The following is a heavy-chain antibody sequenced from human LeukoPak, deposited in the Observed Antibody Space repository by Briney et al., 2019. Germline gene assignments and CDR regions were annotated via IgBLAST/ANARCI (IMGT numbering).Heavy chain of an antibody. V-gene: IGHV3-23*01. Sequence: PGGSLRLSCAASGFPLSSYAMSWVRQASGKGLEWVSATSSSDPGTYYADSVKGRFTISRDSSKNTLYLQMNRLRPEDAAVYYCAKAPVTTCRGAYCYPFDYWGQGTLVTVSS. CDR3: AKAPVTTCRGAYCYPFDY. J-gene: IGHJ4*02. CDR1: GFPLSSYA. D-gene: IGHD2-21*01. CDR2: TSSSDPGT.